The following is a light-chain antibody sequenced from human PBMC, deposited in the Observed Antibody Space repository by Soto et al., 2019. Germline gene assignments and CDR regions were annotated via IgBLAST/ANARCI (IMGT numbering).Light chain of an antibody. CDR1: SSDVGGYKF. V-gene: IGLV2-14*01. J-gene: IGLJ1*01. CDR3: GSYTGSIYV. Sequence: QSALTQPASVSASPGQSITISCTGTSSDVGGYKFVSWYQQHPGKAPKLMIYEVRNRPSGVSSRFSGSKSGNTASLTISGLQAEDEADYYCGSYTGSIYVFGPGTKVTVL. CDR2: EVR.